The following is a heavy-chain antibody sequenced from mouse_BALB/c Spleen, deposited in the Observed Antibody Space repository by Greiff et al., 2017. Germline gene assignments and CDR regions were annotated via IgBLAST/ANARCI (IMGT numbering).Heavy chain of an antibody. J-gene: IGHJ4*01. V-gene: IGHV1-7*01. CDR2: INPSTGYT. CDR3: ARSRYYDYDDGYYYAMDY. Sequence: QVQLQQSGAELAKPGASVKMSCKASGYTFTSYWMHWVKQRPGQGLEWIGYINPSTGYTEYNQKFKDKATLTADKSSSTAYMQLSSLTSEDSAVYYCARSRYYDYDDGYYYAMDYWGQGTSVTVSS. CDR1: GYTFTSYW. D-gene: IGHD2-4*01.